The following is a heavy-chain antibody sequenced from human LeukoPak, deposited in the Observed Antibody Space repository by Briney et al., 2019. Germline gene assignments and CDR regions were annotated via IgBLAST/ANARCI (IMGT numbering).Heavy chain of an antibody. J-gene: IGHJ5*02. Sequence: ASVKVSCKASGGTFSSYAISWVRQAPGQGLEWMGWISAYNGNTNYAQKLQGRVTMTTDTSTSTAYMELRSLRSDDTAVYYCARRPALDWFDPWAREPWSPSPQ. D-gene: IGHD1-14*01. V-gene: IGHV1-18*01. CDR2: ISAYNGNT. CDR3: ARRPALDWFDP. CDR1: GGTFSSYA.